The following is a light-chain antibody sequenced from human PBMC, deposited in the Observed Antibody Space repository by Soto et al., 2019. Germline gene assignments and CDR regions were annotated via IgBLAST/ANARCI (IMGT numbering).Light chain of an antibody. CDR1: SSDVGGYNC. J-gene: IGLJ2*01. Sequence: QSALTQPPSASGSPGQSVTISCTGTSSDVGGYNCVSWYQQHPGKAPKLMIYEVNKRPSGVPDRFSGSKSGNTASLTVSGLQAEDEAGYYCSSYAASSIVVFGGGTKLTVL. CDR3: SSYAASSIVV. CDR2: EVN. V-gene: IGLV2-8*01.